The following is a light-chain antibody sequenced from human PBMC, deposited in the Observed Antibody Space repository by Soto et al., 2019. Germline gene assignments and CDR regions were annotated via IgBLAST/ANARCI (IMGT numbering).Light chain of an antibody. CDR3: NSYTSITTLGV. CDR2: AVS. V-gene: IGLV2-14*01. J-gene: IGLJ2*01. CDR1: SSDIGGYNY. Sequence: QSALTKPASVSGSPGQSITISCTGTSSDIGGYNYVSWYQQHPGKAPKLMIYAVSDRPSGISNRFSGSKSGNTASLTISGLQAEDEAYYYCNSYTSITTLGVFGGGTKLTVL.